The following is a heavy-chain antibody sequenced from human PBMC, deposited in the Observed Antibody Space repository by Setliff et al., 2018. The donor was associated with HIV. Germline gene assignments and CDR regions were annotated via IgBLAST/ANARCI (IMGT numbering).Heavy chain of an antibody. CDR3: ARHGLQYYDFWSGHPGGDTVGYFDY. V-gene: IGHV4-34*01. D-gene: IGHD3-3*01. CDR2: INHSGTT. Sequence: PSETLSLTCAVYGGSLSGYHWSWIRQSPEKGLERIGEINHSGTTYYNPSLKSRVTISADTSKTQFSLKLSSVTAADTAVYYCARHGLQYYDFWSGHPGGDTVGYFDYWGPGTLVTVSS. CDR1: GGSLSGYH. J-gene: IGHJ4*02.